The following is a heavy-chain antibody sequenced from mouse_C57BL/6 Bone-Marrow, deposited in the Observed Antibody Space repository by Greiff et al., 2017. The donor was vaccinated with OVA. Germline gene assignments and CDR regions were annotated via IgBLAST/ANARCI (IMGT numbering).Heavy chain of an antibody. Sequence: SGAELVRPGASVTLSCKASGYTFTDYEMHWVKQTPVHGLEWIGAIDPETGGTAYNQKFKGKAIMTADKSSSTAYMELRSLTSEDSAVYYFHYSNFEYACWGQGTLVSVSA. CDR1: GYTFTDYE. CDR2: IDPETGGT. D-gene: IGHD2-5*01. CDR3: HYSNFEYAC. J-gene: IGHJ3*01. V-gene: IGHV1-15*01.